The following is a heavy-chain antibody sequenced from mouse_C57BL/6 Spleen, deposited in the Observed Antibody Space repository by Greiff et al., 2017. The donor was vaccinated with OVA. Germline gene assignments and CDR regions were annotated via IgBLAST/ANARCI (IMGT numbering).Heavy chain of an antibody. Sequence: QVQLQQPGAELVKPGASVKMSCTASGYTFTSYWITWVQQSPGQGLEWIGDIYPGSGSTNYNEKFKSKATLTVDTSSSKAYMQLSSLTSEDAAVYYCARSGCYSNYEDWYFDVWGTGTTVTVSS. J-gene: IGHJ1*03. CDR1: GYTFTSYW. V-gene: IGHV1-55*01. D-gene: IGHD2-5*01. CDR2: IYPGSGST. CDR3: ARSGCYSNYEDWYFDV.